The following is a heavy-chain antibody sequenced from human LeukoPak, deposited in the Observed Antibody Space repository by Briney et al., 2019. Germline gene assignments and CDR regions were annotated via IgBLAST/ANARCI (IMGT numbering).Heavy chain of an antibody. J-gene: IGHJ4*02. D-gene: IGHD3-22*01. V-gene: IGHV3-23*01. CDR1: GFTFSTYA. Sequence: GGSLRLSCAASGFTFSTYAMNWVRQAPGKGLEWVSAISGSGSSTYYADSVKGRFTISRNNSKNTLYLQMNSLRADDTAVYYCAKGRLYDDNIGYTIDFWGQGTLVTVSS. CDR2: ISGSGSST. CDR3: AKGRLYDDNIGYTIDF.